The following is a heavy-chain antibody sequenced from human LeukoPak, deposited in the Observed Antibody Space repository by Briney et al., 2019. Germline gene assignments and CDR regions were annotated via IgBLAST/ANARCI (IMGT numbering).Heavy chain of an antibody. CDR3: ARVCSRDLSDHMDV. CDR2: ISSSGSTI. V-gene: IGHV3-48*03. D-gene: IGHD2-2*01. Sequence: PGGSLRLSCAASGFTFSSYEMNWVRQAPGKGLEWVSYISSSGSTIYYADSVKGRFTISRDNAKNSLYLQMNSLRAEDTAVYYCARVCSRDLSDHMDVWGKGTTVTISS. CDR1: GFTFSSYE. J-gene: IGHJ6*03.